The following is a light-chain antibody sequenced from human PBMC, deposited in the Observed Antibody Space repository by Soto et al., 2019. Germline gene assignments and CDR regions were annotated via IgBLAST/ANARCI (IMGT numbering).Light chain of an antibody. CDR3: QQYNSYS. CDR2: KAS. CDR1: QSIGTW. J-gene: IGKJ5*01. V-gene: IGKV1-5*03. Sequence: DIQMTQSPSTLSASVGDRIRVTCRASQSIGTWLAWYQKKPGRAPNLLIYKASTLENGVPSRFSGSGSGTEFALTISSLQRDDFATYYCQQYNSYSFGQGTRLEIK.